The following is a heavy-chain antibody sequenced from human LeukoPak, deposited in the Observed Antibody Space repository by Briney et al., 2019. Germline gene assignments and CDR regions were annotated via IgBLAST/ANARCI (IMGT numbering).Heavy chain of an antibody. D-gene: IGHD3-10*01. Sequence: PGGSLRLSCAASGFTFSSYGMHWVRQAPGRGLEWVAFIRYDGSNKYYADSVKGRFTISRDNSKNTLYLQMNSLRAEDTAVYYCAKDLTMVRGVLNWFDPWGQGTLVTVSS. J-gene: IGHJ5*02. CDR3: AKDLTMVRGVLNWFDP. CDR2: IRYDGSNK. CDR1: GFTFSSYG. V-gene: IGHV3-30*02.